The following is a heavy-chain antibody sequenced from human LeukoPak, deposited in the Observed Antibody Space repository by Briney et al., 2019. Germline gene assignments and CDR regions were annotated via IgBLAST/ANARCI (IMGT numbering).Heavy chain of an antibody. CDR3: AKEDHCSGGSCYSGWFDP. Sequence: GGSLRPSCAASGFTFSSYAMSWVRQAPGKGLEWVSAISGSGGSTYYADSVKGRFTISRDNSKNTLYLQMNSLRAEDTAVYYCAKEDHCSGGSCYSGWFDPWGQGTLVTVSS. J-gene: IGHJ5*02. CDR2: ISGSGGST. CDR1: GFTFSSYA. D-gene: IGHD2-15*01. V-gene: IGHV3-23*01.